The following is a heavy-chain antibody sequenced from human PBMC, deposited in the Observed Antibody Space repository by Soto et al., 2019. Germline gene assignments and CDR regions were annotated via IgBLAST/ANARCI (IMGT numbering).Heavy chain of an antibody. CDR3: ARAGAATLSDF. CDR2: IYYSGSA. J-gene: IGHJ4*02. D-gene: IGHD2-15*01. Sequence: ETLSLTCTVSGGSISNYYCSWIRQPPGKGLEWIGYIYYSGSANYNPSLKSRVTISVDTSKNQFSLKLSSVTAADTAVYYCARAGAATLSDFWGQGTLVTVSS. CDR1: GGSISNYY. V-gene: IGHV4-59*01.